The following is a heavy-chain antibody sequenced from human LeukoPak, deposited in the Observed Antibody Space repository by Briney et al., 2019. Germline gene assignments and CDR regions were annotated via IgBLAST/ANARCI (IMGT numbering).Heavy chain of an antibody. CDR1: GFTFSNAW. Sequence: GGSLRLSCAASGFTFSNAWMSWVRQAPGRGLEWVGRIKGKGDDGTIDYAAPVKGRLSISRDDSKKTLYLQMKSLKSEDTAVYYCTAGTGRSDFDYWGQGTLVTVSS. J-gene: IGHJ4*02. D-gene: IGHD3/OR15-3a*01. CDR3: TAGTGRSDFDY. CDR2: IKGKGDDGTI. V-gene: IGHV3-15*01.